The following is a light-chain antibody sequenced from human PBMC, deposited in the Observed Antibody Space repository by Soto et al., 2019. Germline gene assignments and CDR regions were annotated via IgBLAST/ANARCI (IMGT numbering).Light chain of an antibody. V-gene: IGKV1-5*03. CDR1: QSISVW. CDR3: QQDYNS. CDR2: KAS. J-gene: IGKJ5*01. Sequence: IQMTQSPSTLSASVGDRVTITCRASQSISVWLAWYQQKAGKAPNLLIYKASRLESGVPSRFSGSGSETEFTLTISSLQPEDFAVYYCQQDYNSFGQGTRLEIK.